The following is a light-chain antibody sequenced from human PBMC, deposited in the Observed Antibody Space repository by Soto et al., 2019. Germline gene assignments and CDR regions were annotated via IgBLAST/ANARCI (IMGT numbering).Light chain of an antibody. CDR1: QSISTW. V-gene: IGKV1-5*03. CDR2: WAS. J-gene: IGKJ3*01. CDR3: QHYTPYSRT. Sequence: DIHMTQSPATLSVSVGDRVTITCRASQSISTWLAWYQQKPGKAPKLLIYWASSLESGVPSRFSGSGSGTEFTLTISSLQPDDFATYYFQHYTPYSRTFGPGTKVDIK.